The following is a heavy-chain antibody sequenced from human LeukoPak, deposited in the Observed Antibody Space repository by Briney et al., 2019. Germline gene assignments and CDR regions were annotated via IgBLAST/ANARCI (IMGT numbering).Heavy chain of an antibody. V-gene: IGHV4-38-2*02. Sequence: SETLSLTCTVSGYSITSGYYWGWIRHPPGKGLEWIASTYHSGITYYNPSLRSRVSISLDTSKNQLSLSLTSMTASDTAIYYCARDSGLHREGGEASAFNIWGQGTMVTVSS. D-gene: IGHD2-15*01. CDR1: GYSITSGYY. CDR2: TYHSGIT. CDR3: ARDSGLHREGGEASAFNI. J-gene: IGHJ3*02.